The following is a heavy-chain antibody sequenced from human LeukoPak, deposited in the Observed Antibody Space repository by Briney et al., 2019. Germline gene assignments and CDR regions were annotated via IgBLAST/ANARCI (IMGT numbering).Heavy chain of an antibody. CDR2: IHQDGSAQ. CDR3: SNGIYSSSY. Sequence: GGSLRLSCAASGFTFTHYWMCWVRQAPGKGLEWVANIHQDGSAQFYLDSVEGRFTISRDNAKSSLYLQMDNLRAEDTAVYYCSNGIYSSSYWGRGTLVTVSS. J-gene: IGHJ4*02. CDR1: GFTFTHYW. V-gene: IGHV3-7*01. D-gene: IGHD6-6*01.